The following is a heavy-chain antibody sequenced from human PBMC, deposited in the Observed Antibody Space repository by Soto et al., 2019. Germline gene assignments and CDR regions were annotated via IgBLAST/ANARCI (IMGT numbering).Heavy chain of an antibody. V-gene: IGHV3-74*01. CDR1: GFIFSDYW. Sequence: PGGSLRLSCAASGFIFSDYWMHWVRQAPGEGLVWVSRINYEGSSTNYADFVRGRFTISRDNAKNTLYLEMNSLRAEDAAVYYCARAVVPAALVYYGMDVWGQGTTVTVSS. CDR3: ARAVVPAALVYYGMDV. CDR2: INYEGSST. D-gene: IGHD2-2*01. J-gene: IGHJ6*02.